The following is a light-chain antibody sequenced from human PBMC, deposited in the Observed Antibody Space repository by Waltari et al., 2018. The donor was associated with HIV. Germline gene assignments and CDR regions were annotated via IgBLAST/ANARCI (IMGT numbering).Light chain of an antibody. V-gene: IGLV1-44*01. CDR3: AAWDDSLNGPWV. J-gene: IGLJ3*02. CDR1: SSNIGSNT. CDR2: SNN. Sequence: QSVLTQPPSASGTPGQRVTISCSGSSSNIGSNTVNWYQQLPGTAPKLLIYSNNQRPSGVPDRFSGSKSGPSASLAIRGLQSEDEADYYCAAWDDSLNGPWVFGGGTKLTVL.